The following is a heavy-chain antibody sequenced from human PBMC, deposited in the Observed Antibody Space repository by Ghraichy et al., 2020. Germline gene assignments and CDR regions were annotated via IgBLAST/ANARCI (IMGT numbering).Heavy chain of an antibody. J-gene: IGHJ5*02. D-gene: IGHD4/OR15-4a*01. V-gene: IGHV1-2*02. CDR2: INGNTGKT. Sequence: ASVKVSCKTSGYTFTDYYMHWVRQAPGQGLEWMGWINGNTGKTNYARRFQGRVTMTRDTSITTVYMELSRLTSDDTALYYCARDATIYGAMWSPQNWFDPWGQGNLVTVSS. CDR1: GYTFTDYY. CDR3: ARDATIYGAMWSPQNWFDP.